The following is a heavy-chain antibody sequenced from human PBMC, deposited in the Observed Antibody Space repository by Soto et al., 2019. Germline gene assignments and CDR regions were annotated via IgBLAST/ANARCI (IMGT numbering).Heavy chain of an antibody. D-gene: IGHD3-3*01. CDR1: GFTFSSYG. J-gene: IGHJ6*02. CDR2: IWYDGSNK. V-gene: IGHV3-33*01. CDR3: ARETYYDFWSGYYTGGLNLYYYYGMDV. Sequence: GGSLRLSCAASGFTFSSYGMHWVRQAPGKGLEWVAVIWYDGSNKYYADSVKGRFTISRDNSKNTLYLQMNSLRAEDTAVYYCARETYYDFWSGYYTGGLNLYYYYGMDVWGQGTTVTVSS.